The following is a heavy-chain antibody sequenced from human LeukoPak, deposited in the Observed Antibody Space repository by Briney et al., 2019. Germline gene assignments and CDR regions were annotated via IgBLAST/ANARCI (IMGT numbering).Heavy chain of an antibody. J-gene: IGHJ4*02. D-gene: IGHD3-22*01. CDR1: RFTFSSYE. CDR3: ARAWGDSSGLGFDY. CDR2: ISSSGSTI. Sequence: QSGGSLRLSSAASRFTFSSYEMNWVRQAPGKGLEWVSYISSSGSTIYYADSVKGRFTISRDNAKNSLYLQMNSLRAEDTAVYYCARAWGDSSGLGFDYWGQGTLVTVSS. V-gene: IGHV3-48*03.